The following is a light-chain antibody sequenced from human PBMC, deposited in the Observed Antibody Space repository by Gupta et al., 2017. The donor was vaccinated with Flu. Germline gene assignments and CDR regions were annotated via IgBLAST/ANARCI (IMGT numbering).Light chain of an antibody. CDR2: CAS. J-gene: IGKJ2*03. V-gene: IGKV3-15*01. CDR1: HSVSSN. CDR3: QQKNARPEYS. Sequence: ERATLSCRDSHSVSSNLAWYQQKPGQAPSLLIYCASSRATGVPARFSGSGSGTEFILTISSLQSDDFAVYYCQQKNARPEYSFGQGTKLEIK.